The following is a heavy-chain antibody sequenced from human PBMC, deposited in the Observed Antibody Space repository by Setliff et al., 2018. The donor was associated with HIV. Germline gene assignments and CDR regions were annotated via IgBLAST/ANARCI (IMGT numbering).Heavy chain of an antibody. D-gene: IGHD2-21*01. Sequence: GGSLRLSCAASGFTFSDYYMSWIRQAPGKGLEWVSYISVSGTDIKYADSVKGRFTISRDNAKNSLYLQMNSLRAEDTAVYYCATDPRRLSYWGQGTLVTVSS. CDR2: ISVSGTDI. J-gene: IGHJ4*02. CDR1: GFTFSDYY. CDR3: ATDPRRLSY. V-gene: IGHV3-11*04.